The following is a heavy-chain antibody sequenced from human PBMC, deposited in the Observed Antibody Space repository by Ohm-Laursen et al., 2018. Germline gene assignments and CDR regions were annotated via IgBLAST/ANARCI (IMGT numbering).Heavy chain of an antibody. J-gene: IGHJ5*02. Sequence: GTLSLTCTVSGGSISSSSYYWGWIRQPPGKGLEWIGSIYYSGTTYYNPSLKSRVTISVDTSKNQFSLKLSSVTAADTAVYYCARDSGDDYVWGSYRLHWFDPWGQGTLVTVSS. CDR1: GGSISSSSYY. CDR2: IYYSGTT. D-gene: IGHD3-16*02. CDR3: ARDSGDDYVWGSYRLHWFDP. V-gene: IGHV4-39*07.